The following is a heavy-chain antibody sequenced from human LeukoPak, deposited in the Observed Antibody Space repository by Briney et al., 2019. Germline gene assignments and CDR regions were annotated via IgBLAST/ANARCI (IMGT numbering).Heavy chain of an antibody. V-gene: IGHV3-30*02. J-gene: IGHJ4*02. CDR1: GFSFISYA. D-gene: IGHD2/OR15-2a*01. CDR3: ARDDYYFASEN. Sequence: PGGSLRLSSEASGFSFISYAMLCFRQAPGKGLEWLAFMGSDGSDIFYARSLKGRFTISRDNGKKTLFLQMNSLRVDDTAVYYCARDDYYFASENWGQGALVTVSS. CDR2: MGSDGSDI.